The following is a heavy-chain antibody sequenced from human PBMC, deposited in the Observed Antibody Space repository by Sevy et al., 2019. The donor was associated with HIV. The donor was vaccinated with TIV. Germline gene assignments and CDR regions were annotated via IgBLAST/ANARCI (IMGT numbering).Heavy chain of an antibody. D-gene: IGHD3-22*01. CDR2: IKQDGSEK. Sequence: GGSLRLSCAASGFTFSSYWMSWVRQAPGKGLEWVANIKQDGSEKYYVDSVKGRFTISRDNAKNSLYLQMNSLRAEDTAVYYYARGRSGYYHDYWGQGTLVTVSS. CDR1: GFTFSSYW. V-gene: IGHV3-7*01. J-gene: IGHJ4*02. CDR3: ARGRSGYYHDY.